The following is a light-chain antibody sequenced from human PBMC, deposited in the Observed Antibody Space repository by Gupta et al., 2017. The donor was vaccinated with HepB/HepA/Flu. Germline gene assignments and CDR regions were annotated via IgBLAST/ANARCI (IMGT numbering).Light chain of an antibody. Sequence: SSELTQDPAVSVALGQTVRITCQGDSLRSYYASWYQQKPGQAPVLVIYGKNSRPSGIPDRFSGSNSRNTASLTITGAHAEDEADYYCHSRDSSGNHRYVFGGGTKVTVL. J-gene: IGLJ1*01. CDR1: SLRSYY. V-gene: IGLV3-19*01. CDR2: GKN. CDR3: HSRDSSGNHRYV.